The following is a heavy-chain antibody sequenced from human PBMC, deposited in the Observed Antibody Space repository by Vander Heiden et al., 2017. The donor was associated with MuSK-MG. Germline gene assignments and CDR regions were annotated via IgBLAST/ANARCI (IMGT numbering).Heavy chain of an antibody. CDR2: ITWSGRAL. CDR3: ARGDEGGLYSNFYS. J-gene: IGHJ5*01. V-gene: IGHV3-9*01. Sequence: SCAASGFAFDSFAMFWVRQGPGKGLEWVSGITWSGRALDYADSVKGRFTISRDNANNTLYLQMNKLRHEDTAFYYCARGDEGGLYSNFYSWDQGTLVPVS. CDR1: GFAFDSFA. D-gene: IGHD2-15*01.